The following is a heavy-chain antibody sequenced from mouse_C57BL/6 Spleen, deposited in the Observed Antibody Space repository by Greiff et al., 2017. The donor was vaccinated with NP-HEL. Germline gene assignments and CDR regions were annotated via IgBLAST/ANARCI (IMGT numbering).Heavy chain of an antibody. J-gene: IGHJ3*01. V-gene: IGHV1-82*01. Sequence: VKLQESGPELVKPGASVKISCKASGYAFSSSWMNWVKQRPGKGLEWIGRIYPGDGYTNYNGKFKGKATLTADKSSSTAYMQLSSLTSEDSAVYFCARGDYSWFAYWGQGTLVTVSA. D-gene: IGHD1-1*01. CDR3: ARGDYSWFAY. CDR2: IYPGDGYT. CDR1: GYAFSSSW.